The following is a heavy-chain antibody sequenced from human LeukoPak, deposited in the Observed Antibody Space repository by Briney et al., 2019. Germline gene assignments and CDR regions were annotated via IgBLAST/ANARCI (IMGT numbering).Heavy chain of an antibody. CDR2: ITTTADGEIT. CDR1: GFIFNSAW. J-gene: IGHJ4*02. V-gene: IGHV3-15*01. Sequence: GGSLRLSCEGSGFIFNSAWMSWVRQAPGKGLEWVGRITTTADGEITDYGAPVRGRFTISRDDSKRTVYLQMDSLKTEDTAVYYCTAGLKKTDDDSWGQGTLVTVSS. CDR3: TAGLKKTDDDS.